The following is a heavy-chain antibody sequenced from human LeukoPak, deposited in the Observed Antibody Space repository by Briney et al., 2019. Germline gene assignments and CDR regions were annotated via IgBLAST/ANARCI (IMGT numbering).Heavy chain of an antibody. CDR1: GGSISSYY. J-gene: IGHJ3*02. CDR2: IYHSGST. Sequence: SETLSLTCTVSGGSISSYYWSWIRQPAGKGLEWIGSIYHSGSTYYNPSLKSRVTISVDTSKNQFSLKLSSVTAADTAVYYCARVVPAAPDAFDIWGQGTMVTVSS. D-gene: IGHD2-2*01. CDR3: ARVVPAAPDAFDI. V-gene: IGHV4-4*07.